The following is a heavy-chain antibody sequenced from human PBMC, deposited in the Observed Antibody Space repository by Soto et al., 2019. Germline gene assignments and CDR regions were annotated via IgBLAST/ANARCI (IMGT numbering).Heavy chain of an antibody. CDR1: GFTVSSNY. Sequence: GSLRLSCAASGFTVSSNYMSWVRQAPGKGLEWVSVIYSGGSTYYADSVKGRFTISRDNSKNTLYLQMNSLRAEDTAVYYCAREGMGVYGMDVWGQGTTVTVSS. J-gene: IGHJ6*02. V-gene: IGHV3-53*01. D-gene: IGHD3-16*01. CDR2: IYSGGST. CDR3: AREGMGVYGMDV.